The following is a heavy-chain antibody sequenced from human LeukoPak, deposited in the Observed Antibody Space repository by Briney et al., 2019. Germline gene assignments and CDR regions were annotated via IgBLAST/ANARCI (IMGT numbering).Heavy chain of an antibody. CDR1: GYTFNYYY. V-gene: IGHV1-2*02. J-gene: IGHJ4*02. D-gene: IGHD2/OR15-2a*01. Sequence: GASVKVSCKASGYTFNYYYIHWVRQAPGQGLEWMGWINPNSGGTKFPQTFQDRVTMTWDTSISTAYMEFSGLTSDDAAVYFCARDLIARRFSGHTRPSSMALDYWGQGTLVTVSS. CDR2: INPNSGGT. CDR3: ARDLIARRFSGHTRPSSMALDY.